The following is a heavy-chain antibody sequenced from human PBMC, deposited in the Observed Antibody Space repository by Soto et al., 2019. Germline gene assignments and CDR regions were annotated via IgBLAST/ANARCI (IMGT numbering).Heavy chain of an antibody. CDR2: ISAYNGNT. Sequence: ASVKVSCKASGYTFTSYGISWVRQAPGQGLEWMGWISAYNGNTNYAQKLQGRVTMTTDTSTSTAYMELRSLRSDDTAVYYCGGLYSSSLFYYYYGRDVGGQGTRVTVSS. J-gene: IGHJ6*02. D-gene: IGHD6-6*01. V-gene: IGHV1-18*01. CDR3: GGLYSSSLFYYYYGRDV. CDR1: GYTFTSYG.